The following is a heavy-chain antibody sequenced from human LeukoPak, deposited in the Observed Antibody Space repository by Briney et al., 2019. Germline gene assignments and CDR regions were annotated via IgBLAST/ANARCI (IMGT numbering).Heavy chain of an antibody. CDR2: INPSGGST. Sequence: ASVKVSCKASGYTFTSYYMHWVRQAPGQGLEWMGIINPSGGSTGYAQKFQGRVTMTRDTSTSTVYMELSSLRSEDTAVYYCARGGYSQAARENFIDYWGQGTLVTVSS. J-gene: IGHJ4*02. CDR1: GYTFTSYY. CDR3: ARGGYSQAARENFIDY. V-gene: IGHV1-46*01. D-gene: IGHD5-18*01.